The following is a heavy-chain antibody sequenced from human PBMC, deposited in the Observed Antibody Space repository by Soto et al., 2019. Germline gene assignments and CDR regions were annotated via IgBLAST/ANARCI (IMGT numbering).Heavy chain of an antibody. J-gene: IGHJ6*02. D-gene: IGHD2-15*01. CDR2: IWRDGSEK. CDR3: ARALFPAEDIYAMDV. Sequence: VQLVESGGGVVQPGRSLRLSCAASGFGFSDRAMHWVRQAPGKGREWLAIIWRDGSEKFYAGSVKGRFTISRDNSKNTVYLQMNSLSAEDTALYYCARALFPAEDIYAMDVWGQGTAVTVSS. CDR1: GFGFSDRA. V-gene: IGHV3-33*01.